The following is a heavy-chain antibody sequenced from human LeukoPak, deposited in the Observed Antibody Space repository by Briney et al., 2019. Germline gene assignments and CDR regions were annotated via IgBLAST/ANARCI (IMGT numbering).Heavy chain of an antibody. D-gene: IGHD6-19*01. Sequence: PETLSLTCTVSGGSISSSSYYWGWLRQPPGKGLEWIGSIYYSGSTYYNPSLKSRVTISVDTSKNQFSLKLSSVTAADTAVYYCARLVAGTVDYWGQGTLVTVSS. J-gene: IGHJ4*02. CDR3: ARLVAGTVDY. V-gene: IGHV4-39*01. CDR1: GGSISSSSYY. CDR2: IYYSGST.